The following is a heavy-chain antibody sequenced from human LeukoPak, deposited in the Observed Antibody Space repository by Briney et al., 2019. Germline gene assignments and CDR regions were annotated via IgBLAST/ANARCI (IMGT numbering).Heavy chain of an antibody. CDR2: IFYTGST. CDR1: GGSISSYY. CDR3: ATLTGGDDAFDI. V-gene: IGHV4-59*01. J-gene: IGHJ3*02. D-gene: IGHD4-23*01. Sequence: SETLSLTCTVSGGSISSYYWSWIRQHPGKGLEWIGYIFYTGSTNYNPSLKSRVTISVLTSKNRFSLKLSSVTAADTAVYYCATLTGGDDAFDIWGQGTMVTVSS.